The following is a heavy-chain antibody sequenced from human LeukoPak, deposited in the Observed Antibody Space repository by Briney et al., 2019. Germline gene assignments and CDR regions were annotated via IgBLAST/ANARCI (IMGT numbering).Heavy chain of an antibody. CDR2: IRYDGSNK. CDR3: AKGTTTGYSSGWYYFDY. CDR1: GFTFSSYG. J-gene: IGHJ4*02. Sequence: PGGSLRLSCAASGFTFSSYGMHWVRQAPGKGLEWVAFIRYDGSNKYYADSVKGRFTISRDNSKNTLYLQMNSLRAEDTAVYYCAKGTTTGYSSGWYYFDYWGQGTLVTVSS. D-gene: IGHD6-19*01. V-gene: IGHV3-30*02.